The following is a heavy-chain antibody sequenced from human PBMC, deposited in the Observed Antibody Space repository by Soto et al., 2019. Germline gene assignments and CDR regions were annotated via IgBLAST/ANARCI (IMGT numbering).Heavy chain of an antibody. J-gene: IGHJ4*02. Sequence: QAQLQESGPGLVKPSQTLSVTCTVSGDSITSGPYYWSWVRQLPGRGLEWIGYIYFRGNSYYNPSLKSRITISLDRSKNQFSLELNSVTAADTAVYYCARSGGSNSWYGVFDFWGQGTLVNVSS. CDR2: IYFRGNS. CDR3: ARSGGSNSWYGVFDF. V-gene: IGHV4-31*03. D-gene: IGHD3-16*01. CDR1: GDSITSGPYY.